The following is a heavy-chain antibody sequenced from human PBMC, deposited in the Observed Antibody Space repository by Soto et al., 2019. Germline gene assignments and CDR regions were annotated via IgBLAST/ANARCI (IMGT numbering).Heavy chain of an antibody. CDR3: AKQSSGWYSWFDP. D-gene: IGHD6-19*01. V-gene: IGHV3-23*01. CDR1: GFTFSSYA. Sequence: EVQLLESGGGLVQPGGSLRLSCAASGFTFSSYAMSWVRQAPGKGLEWVSRISGSGGSTYYADSVKGRFTISRDNSKNTLYLQMNSLRDEDTAVYYCAKQSSGWYSWFDPWGQGTLVTVSS. CDR2: ISGSGGST. J-gene: IGHJ5*02.